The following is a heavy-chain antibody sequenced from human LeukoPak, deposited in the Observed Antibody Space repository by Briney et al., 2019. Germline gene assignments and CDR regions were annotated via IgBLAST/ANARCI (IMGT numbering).Heavy chain of an antibody. D-gene: IGHD3-3*01. CDR1: GGSISSSSYY. J-gene: IGHJ3*02. CDR3: ARSLRFLEWLSRGGAFDI. CDR2: IYYSGST. V-gene: IGHV4-39*01. Sequence: SETLSLTCTVSGGSISSSSYYWGWIRQPPGKGLEWIGSIYYSGSTYYNPSLKSRVTISVDTSKNQFSLKLSSVTAADTAVYYCARSLRFLEWLSRGGAFDIWGQGTMVTVSS.